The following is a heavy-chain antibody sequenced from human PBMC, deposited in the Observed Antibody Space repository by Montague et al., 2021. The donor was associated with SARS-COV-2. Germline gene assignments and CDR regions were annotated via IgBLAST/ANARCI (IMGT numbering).Heavy chain of an antibody. Sequence: SLRLSCAASGFTFSSYSMNWVRQAPGKGLEWVSSISSSSSYIYHADSVKGRFTISRDNSKNTLYLQMNSLRAEDTAVYYCARVLGGYYGMDVWGQGTTVTVSS. J-gene: IGHJ6*02. D-gene: IGHD2/OR15-2a*01. CDR2: ISSSSSYI. CDR3: ARVLGGYYGMDV. CDR1: GFTFSSYS. V-gene: IGHV3-21*01.